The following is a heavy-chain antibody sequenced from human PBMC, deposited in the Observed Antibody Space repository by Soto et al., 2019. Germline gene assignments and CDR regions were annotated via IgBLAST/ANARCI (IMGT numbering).Heavy chain of an antibody. CDR3: ARGRDIVVVPADY. Sequence: ASVKVSCKASGYTFTSYVMHCVRQAPGQRLEWMGWINAGNGNTKYSQKFQGRVTITRDTSASTAYMELSSLRSEDTAVYYCARGRDIVVVPADYWGQGTLVTVSS. CDR2: INAGNGNT. V-gene: IGHV1-3*01. CDR1: GYTFTSYV. D-gene: IGHD2-2*01. J-gene: IGHJ4*02.